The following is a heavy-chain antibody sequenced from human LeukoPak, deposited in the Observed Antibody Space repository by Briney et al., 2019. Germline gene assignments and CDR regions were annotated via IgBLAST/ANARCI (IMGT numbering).Heavy chain of an antibody. CDR1: GFTFSSYT. J-gene: IGHJ4*02. CDR3: ARERGVRALYFDN. CDR2: TSSDGNK. Sequence: GGSLRLSCATSGFTFSSYTMHWVRQAPGKGLEWVALTSSDGNKYFADSVQGRFTISRDNSRNTLYLQLDNLRPDDTALYYCARERGVRALYFDNWGQGTLVTVSS. D-gene: IGHD3-10*01. V-gene: IGHV3-30*14.